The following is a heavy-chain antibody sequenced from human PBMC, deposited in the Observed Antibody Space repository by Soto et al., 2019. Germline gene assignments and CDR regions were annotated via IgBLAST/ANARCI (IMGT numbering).Heavy chain of an antibody. CDR1: GYTFTGYY. V-gene: IGHV1-2*02. CDR2: INANSGGA. J-gene: IGHJ6*02. D-gene: IGHD5-12*01. CDR3: AREKIVAGFYYGLDV. Sequence: QVQLVQSGAEVKKPGASVRVSCKGLGYTFTGYYIHWIRQAPGQGLEWLAWINANSGGARHAQKFQGRVTITSDTSISTVYMEMSRMTSDDTAVYYCAREKIVAGFYYGLDVWGQGTTVTVSS.